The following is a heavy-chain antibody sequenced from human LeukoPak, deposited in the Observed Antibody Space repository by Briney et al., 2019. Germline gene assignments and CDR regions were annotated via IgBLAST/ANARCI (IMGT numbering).Heavy chain of an antibody. V-gene: IGHV4-59*01. D-gene: IGHD3-10*01. CDR3: ARSVRGGYYYYMDV. Sequence: SETLSLTCTVSGGSISSYYWSWIRQPPGKGLEWIGYIYYSGSTNYNPSLKSRVTISVDTSKNQFSLKLSSVTAADTAVYYCARSVRGGYYYYMDVWGKGTTVTISS. J-gene: IGHJ6*03. CDR2: IYYSGST. CDR1: GGSISSYY.